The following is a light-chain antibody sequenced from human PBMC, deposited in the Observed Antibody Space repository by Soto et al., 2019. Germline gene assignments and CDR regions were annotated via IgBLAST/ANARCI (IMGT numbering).Light chain of an antibody. CDR2: EVV. V-gene: IGLV2-8*01. CDR3: SSYAGSNNLDVI. Sequence: QSALAQPPSASGSPGQSVTISCTGTSSDVGGYDYVSWYQQHPGKAPKLIIYEVVKRPSGVPRRFSASNSGNTASLTVSGLQGEDEADYYCSSYAGSNNLDVIFGGGTKLTVL. J-gene: IGLJ2*01. CDR1: SSDVGGYDY.